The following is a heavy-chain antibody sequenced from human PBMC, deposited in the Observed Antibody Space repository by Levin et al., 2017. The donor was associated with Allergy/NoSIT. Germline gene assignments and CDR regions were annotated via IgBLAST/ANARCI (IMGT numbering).Heavy chain of an antibody. CDR1: GFTVSSNY. CDR2: IYSGGST. Sequence: GGSLRLSCAASGFTVSSNYMSWVRQAPGKGLEWVSVIYSGGSTYYADSVKGRFTISRDNSKNTLYLQMNSLRAEDTAVYYCARENRHWGYYDSRAEYWGQGTLVTVSS. D-gene: IGHD3-22*01. CDR3: ARENRHWGYYDSRAEY. V-gene: IGHV3-66*01. J-gene: IGHJ4*02.